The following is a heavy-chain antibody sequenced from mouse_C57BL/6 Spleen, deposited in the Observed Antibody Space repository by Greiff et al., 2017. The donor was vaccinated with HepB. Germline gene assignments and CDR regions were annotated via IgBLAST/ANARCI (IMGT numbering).Heavy chain of an antibody. Sequence: EVQLQESGPGLVKPSQSLSLTCSVTGYSITSGYYWNWIRQFPGNKLEWMGYISYDGSNNYNPSLKNRISITRDTSKNQFFLKLNSVTTEDTATYYCAREEGYGYAYYYAMDYWGQGTSVTVSS. CDR3: AREEGYGYAYYYAMDY. D-gene: IGHD2-2*01. CDR1: GYSITSGYY. V-gene: IGHV3-6*01. J-gene: IGHJ4*01. CDR2: ISYDGSN.